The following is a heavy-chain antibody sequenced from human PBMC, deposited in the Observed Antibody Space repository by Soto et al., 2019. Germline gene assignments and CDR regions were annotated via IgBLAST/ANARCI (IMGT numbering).Heavy chain of an antibody. CDR2: ITGSGDST. V-gene: IGHV3-23*01. D-gene: IGHD1-26*01. J-gene: IGHJ6*03. CDR3: APGREYYYMDV. Sequence: GGSLRLSCAASGFTFSRYVMTWVRQAPGKGLEWVSAITGSGDSTYYADSVKGRFTISRDNFKSTLYLHMNSLRAEDTAVYYCAPGREYYYMDVWGKGTTVTVSS. CDR1: GFTFSRYV.